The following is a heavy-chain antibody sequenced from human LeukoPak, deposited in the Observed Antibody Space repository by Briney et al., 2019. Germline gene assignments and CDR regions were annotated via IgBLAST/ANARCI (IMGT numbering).Heavy chain of an antibody. J-gene: IGHJ5*02. V-gene: IGHV4-59*01. Sequence: SETLSLTCTVSGASFSTYYWSWIRQPPGKGLEWVGYIYYSGNTKYNPSLKSRITMAVDTSKNQVSLKLTSVTAADTAIYYCAREVHYYGSGTYFFWFDPWGQGTLVTVSS. D-gene: IGHD3-10*01. CDR2: IYYSGNT. CDR1: GASFSTYY. CDR3: AREVHYYGSGTYFFWFDP.